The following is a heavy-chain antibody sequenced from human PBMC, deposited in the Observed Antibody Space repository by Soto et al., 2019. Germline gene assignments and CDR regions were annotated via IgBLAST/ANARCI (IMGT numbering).Heavy chain of an antibody. J-gene: IGHJ2*01. Sequence: QVQLQESGPGLVKPSGTLSLTCTVSGGSISGGVHSRSWIRQPPGKGLEWIGHIFDSGSTYYNPSLKSRLTISVDTSKNQFSLRLSSVTAADTAVYYCAREIMPLTNDWYFDLWGRGTLVTVSS. CDR1: GGSISGGVHS. D-gene: IGHD2-8*01. CDR2: IFDSGST. V-gene: IGHV4-30-4*01. CDR3: AREIMPLTNDWYFDL.